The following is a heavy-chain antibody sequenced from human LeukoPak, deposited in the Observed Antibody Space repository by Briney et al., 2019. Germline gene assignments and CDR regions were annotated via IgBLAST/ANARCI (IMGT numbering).Heavy chain of an antibody. CDR1: GVSVSSGSYY. D-gene: IGHD2-15*01. Sequence: SETLSLTCTVSGVSVSSGSYYWSWIRQPPGKGLEWIGYIYYSGSTNYNPSLKSRVTISVDTSKNQFSLKLSSVTAADTAVYYCARGVGLGYCSGGSCRPNWFDPWGQGTLVTVSS. J-gene: IGHJ5*02. CDR2: IYYSGST. V-gene: IGHV4-61*01. CDR3: ARGVGLGYCSGGSCRPNWFDP.